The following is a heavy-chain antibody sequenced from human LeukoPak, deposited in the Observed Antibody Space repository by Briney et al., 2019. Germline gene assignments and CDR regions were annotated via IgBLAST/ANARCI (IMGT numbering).Heavy chain of an antibody. J-gene: IGHJ4*02. CDR3: LTVDTTMGVDY. CDR2: THYSGTT. Sequence: PSETLSLTCAVYGGSFSGYYRSWIRQPPGRGLEWIGYTHYSGTTDYNPSLRSRLTISVDTSMNQFSLKLASVTAADTAMYYCLTVDTTMGVDYWGQGTLVTVSS. V-gene: IGHV4-59*08. CDR1: GGSFSGYY. D-gene: IGHD5-18*01.